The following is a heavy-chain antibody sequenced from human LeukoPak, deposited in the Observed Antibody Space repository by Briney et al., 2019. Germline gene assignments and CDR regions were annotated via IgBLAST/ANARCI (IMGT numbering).Heavy chain of an antibody. CDR1: GFTFSISS. Sequence: GRSLRLSCAASGFTFSISSMVWVRQAPGKGPEWVAVIAYDGSNEYYADSVKGRFTISRDNSKNTLYLEMNSLRAEGTAVYYCARPRLTMIIVGDAFDIWGQGTMVTVSS. CDR2: IAYDGSNE. V-gene: IGHV3-30*01. CDR3: ARPRLTMIIVGDAFDI. J-gene: IGHJ3*02. D-gene: IGHD3-22*01.